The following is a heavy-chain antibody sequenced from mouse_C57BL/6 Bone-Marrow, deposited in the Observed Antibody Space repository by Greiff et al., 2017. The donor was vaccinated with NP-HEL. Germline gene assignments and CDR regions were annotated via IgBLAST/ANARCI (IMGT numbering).Heavy chain of an antibody. J-gene: IGHJ2*01. CDR2: INPGSGGT. D-gene: IGHD1-1*01. V-gene: IGHV1-54*01. Sequence: VKLMESGAELVRPGTSVKVSCKASGYAFTNYLIEWVKQRPGQGLEWIGVINPGSGGTNYNEKFKGKATLTADKSSSTAYMQLSSLTSEDSAVYFCARRYYGKGDFDYWGQGTTLTVSS. CDR3: ARRYYGKGDFDY. CDR1: GYAFTNYL.